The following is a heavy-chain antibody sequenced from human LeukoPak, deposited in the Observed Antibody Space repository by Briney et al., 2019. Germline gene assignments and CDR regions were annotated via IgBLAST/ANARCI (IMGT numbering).Heavy chain of an antibody. D-gene: IGHD3-10*01. V-gene: IGHV1-58*01. J-gene: IGHJ4*02. Sequence: SVKVSCKASGFTFSRTAVQWVRQARGQRLEWLGWIIVDSGNTHYVQKLQERVTITRDMSTNTAYMELSSLRSEDTAVYYCAADSTPMVRGTIIAFGYWGQGTQVTVSS. CDR2: IIVDSGNT. CDR3: AADSTPMVRGTIIAFGY. CDR1: GFTFSRTA.